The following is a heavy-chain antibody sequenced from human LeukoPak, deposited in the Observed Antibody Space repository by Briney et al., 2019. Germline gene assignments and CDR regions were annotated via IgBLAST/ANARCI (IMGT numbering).Heavy chain of an antibody. V-gene: IGHV1-8*01. J-gene: IGHJ4*02. CDR1: GYTFTSYD. CDR3: AREVVREVYYFDY. D-gene: IGHD3-10*01. CDR2: MNPNSGNT. Sequence: ASVKVSCKASGYTFTSYDINWVRQATGQGLEWMGWMNPNSGNTGYAQKFQGRVTMTRNTSISTAYMELSSLRSEDTAVYYCAREVVREVYYFDYWGQGTLVTVSS.